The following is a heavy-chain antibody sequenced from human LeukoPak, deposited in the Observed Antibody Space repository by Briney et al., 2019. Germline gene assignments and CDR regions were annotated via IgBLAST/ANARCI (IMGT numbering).Heavy chain of an antibody. CDR3: VRDRRDGKNLAYHFDF. V-gene: IGHV3-30-3*01. CDR1: GFTFSSYA. J-gene: IGHJ4*02. CDR2: MSYDGTSE. Sequence: AGGSLRLSCAASGFTFSSYAMHWVRQAPGKGLERVAVMSYDGTSEYYAGSVRGRFTISRDHSQSMLHLKMNSLRDEDTALYYCVRDRRDGKNLAYHFDFWGQGTLVTVSS. D-gene: IGHD5-24*01.